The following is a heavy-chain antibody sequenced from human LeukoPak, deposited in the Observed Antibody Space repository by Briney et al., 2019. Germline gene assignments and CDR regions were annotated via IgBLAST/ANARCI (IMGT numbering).Heavy chain of an antibody. V-gene: IGHV3-74*01. Sequence: SGGSLSLSCAASGFTFSPYWMHWVRHAPGKGLVWVSRIKSDGSVTWYADSVKGRFTISRDNAKNMLYLQMNSLRDEDTAVYFCVRDHEAVGTTIDHWGQGTLVTVSS. J-gene: IGHJ4*02. CDR2: IKSDGSVT. CDR3: VRDHEAVGTTIDH. D-gene: IGHD1-14*01. CDR1: GFTFSPYW.